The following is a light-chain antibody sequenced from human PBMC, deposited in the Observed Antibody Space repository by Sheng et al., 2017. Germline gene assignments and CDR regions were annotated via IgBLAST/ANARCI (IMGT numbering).Light chain of an antibody. CDR2: AAS. CDR3: QQSYTTPRT. CDR1: QSISSY. V-gene: IGKV1-39*01. J-gene: IGKJ1*01. Sequence: DIQMTQSPSFLSASVGDRVTITCRASQSISSYLNWYQQKPGKAPQLLIYAASTLQSGVPSRFSGSGSGTDFTLTISSLQPEDFATYFCQQSYTTPRTFGQGTKVEFK.